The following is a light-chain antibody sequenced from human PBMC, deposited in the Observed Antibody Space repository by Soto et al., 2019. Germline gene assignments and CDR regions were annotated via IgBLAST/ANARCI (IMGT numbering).Light chain of an antibody. CDR3: QQPRVT. CDR2: HTS. V-gene: IGKV3-11*01. Sequence: EVVLKQSPATLSLSPGESATLSCRASENVGSYLAWYQQRPDQAPRLVVYHTSTRATGIPARFSGSGSGTDFTLTISSLEPEDFAVYYCQQPRVTFGQGTRLEIK. CDR1: ENVGSY. J-gene: IGKJ5*01.